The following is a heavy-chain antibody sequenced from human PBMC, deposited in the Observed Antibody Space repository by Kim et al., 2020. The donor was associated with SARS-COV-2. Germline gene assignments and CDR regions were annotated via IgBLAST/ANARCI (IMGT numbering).Heavy chain of an antibody. V-gene: IGHV4-39*01. CDR3: ARFGRFDWLNAFDI. J-gene: IGHJ3*02. CDR2: IYYSGST. D-gene: IGHD3-9*01. CDR1: SGSISSSSYY. Sequence: SETLSLTCTVSSGSISSSSYYWGWIRQPPGKGLEWIGIIYYSGSTYYNPSLKSRVTISVDTSKNQFSLKLSSVTAADTAVYYCARFGRFDWLNAFDIWGQGTMVTVSS.